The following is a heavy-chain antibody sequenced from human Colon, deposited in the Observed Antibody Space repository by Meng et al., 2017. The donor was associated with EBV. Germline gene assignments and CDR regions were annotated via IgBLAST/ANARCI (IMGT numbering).Heavy chain of an antibody. CDR1: GGSISSSNW. D-gene: IGHD6-19*01. V-gene: IGHV4-4*02. Sequence: QMQLQESGLGLVTPSXXXXLTCAVSGGSISSSNWWSWVRQPPGKGLEWIGEIYHSGSTNYNPSLKSRVTISVDKSKNQFSLNLSSVTAADTAVYYCARVGQWLPIDYWGQGTRVTVSS. CDR2: IYHSGST. CDR3: ARVGQWLPIDY. J-gene: IGHJ4*02.